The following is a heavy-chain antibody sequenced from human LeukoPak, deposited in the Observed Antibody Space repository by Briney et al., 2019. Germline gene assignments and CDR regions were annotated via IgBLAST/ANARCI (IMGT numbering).Heavy chain of an antibody. J-gene: IGHJ1*01. Sequence: GGSLRLSCAVSGFNFNTYSMNWVRQAPGKGPEWVSSISSTSNYIYYAESVKGRFTISRDNARNTLYLQMNSLRAEDTAVYYCLRDTLYDSGSYPYFQHWGQGTLVTVSS. V-gene: IGHV3-21*01. CDR2: ISSTSNYI. CDR3: LRDTLYDSGSYPYFQH. D-gene: IGHD3-10*01. CDR1: GFNFNTYS.